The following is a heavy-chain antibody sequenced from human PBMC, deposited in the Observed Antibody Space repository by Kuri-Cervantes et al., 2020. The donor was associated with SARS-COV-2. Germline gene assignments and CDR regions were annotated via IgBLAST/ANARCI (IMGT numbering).Heavy chain of an antibody. CDR1: GGTFSSYA. CDR3: ASRWGIAVAGPPDY. CDR2: IIPIFGTA. D-gene: IGHD6-19*01. V-gene: IGHV1-69*13. J-gene: IGHJ4*02. Sequence: SVKDSCKASGGTFSSYAISWVRQDPGQGLEWMGGIIPIFGTANYAQKFQGRVTITADESTSTAYMELSSLRSEDTAVYYCASRWGIAVAGPPDYWGQGTRVTGAS.